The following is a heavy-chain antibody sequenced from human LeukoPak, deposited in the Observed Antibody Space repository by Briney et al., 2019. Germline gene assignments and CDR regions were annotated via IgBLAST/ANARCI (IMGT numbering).Heavy chain of an antibody. D-gene: IGHD3-22*01. CDR3: ARDSYDRYSSGYYYFDY. V-gene: IGHV4-31*03. CDR2: IYYSGST. J-gene: IGHJ4*02. Sequence: SETLSLTCSVSGVSISSSVYYWGWIRQHPGKGLEWIGYIYYSGSTYYNPSLKSRVTISVDTSKNQFSLKLSSVTAADTAVYYCARDSYDRYSSGYYYFDYWGQGTLVTVSS. CDR1: GVSISSSVYY.